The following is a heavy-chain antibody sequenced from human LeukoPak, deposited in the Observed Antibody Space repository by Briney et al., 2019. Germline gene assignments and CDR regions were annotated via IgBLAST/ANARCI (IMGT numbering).Heavy chain of an antibody. CDR2: IIPIFGTA. V-gene: IGHV1-69*05. Sequence: GASVKVSCKASGYTFTSYGISWVRQAPGQGLEWMGGIIPIFGTANYAQKFQGRVTITTDESTSTACMELSSLRSEDTAVYYCARDGLSPVHRTPGGNPSLDYWGQGTLVTVSS. J-gene: IGHJ4*02. D-gene: IGHD4-23*01. CDR3: ARDGLSPVHRTPGGNPSLDY. CDR1: GYTFTSYG.